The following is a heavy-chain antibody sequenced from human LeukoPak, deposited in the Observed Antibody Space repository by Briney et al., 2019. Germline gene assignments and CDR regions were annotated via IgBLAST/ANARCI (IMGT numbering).Heavy chain of an antibody. CDR3: ARERTTIVSGTTIGAY. D-gene: IGHD2/OR15-2a*01. J-gene: IGHJ4*02. CDR1: GDSISSSPYY. CDR2: MGSNGNT. Sequence: SETLSLTCTVSGDSISSSPYYWGWIRQPPGKGLEWIASMGSNGNTYYTASLKSRATISIDTSKNQFSLKVTSVTAADTAVYYCARERTTIVSGTTIGAYWGQGTLVTVSS. V-gene: IGHV4-39*02.